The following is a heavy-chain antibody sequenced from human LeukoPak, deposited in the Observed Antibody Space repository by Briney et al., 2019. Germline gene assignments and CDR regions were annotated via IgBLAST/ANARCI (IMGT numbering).Heavy chain of an antibody. CDR3: ARKGIYGSGSPNWFDP. CDR2: INAGNGNT. D-gene: IGHD3-10*01. J-gene: IGHJ5*02. V-gene: IGHV1-3*01. CDR1: GYTFTSYA. Sequence: ASVKVSCKASGYTFTSYAMHWVRQAPGQRLEWMGWINAGNGNTKYSQKFQGRVTITRDTSASTAYMELSSLRSEDTAVYYCARKGIYGSGSPNWFDPWGQGTLVTVSS.